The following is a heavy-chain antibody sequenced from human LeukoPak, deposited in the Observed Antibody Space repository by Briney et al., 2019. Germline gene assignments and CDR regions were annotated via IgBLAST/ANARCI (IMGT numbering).Heavy chain of an antibody. J-gene: IGHJ4*02. V-gene: IGHV3-21*06. D-gene: IGHD3-22*01. CDR2: INTVASYI. Sequence: GGSLRLSCAASGLTFSSFSFNWVRQGPGKGLEWVSSINTVASYIYYADSVEGRFTISRDNAKNSLYLQMNSLRAEDTGVYYCARLRRNSDKSGFYYYYDYWGQGTLVTVSS. CDR1: GLTFSSFS. CDR3: ARLRRNSDKSGFYYYYDY.